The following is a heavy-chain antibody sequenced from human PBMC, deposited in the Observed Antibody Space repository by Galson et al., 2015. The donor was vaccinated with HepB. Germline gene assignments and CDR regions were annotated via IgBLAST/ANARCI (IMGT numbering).Heavy chain of an antibody. CDR3: AKPLEGTYYDFWSGYADYYFYGLDV. Sequence: SLRLSYAVSGFTLSHYAMTWVRQAPGTGLEWVSSISASGGKTYYADPVKGRFIISRDNSKNTLYLQMNSLRVEDTAVFYCAKPLEGTYYDFWSGYADYYFYGLDVWGHGATVTVSS. D-gene: IGHD3-3*01. CDR2: ISASGGKT. V-gene: IGHV3-23*01. CDR1: GFTLSHYA. J-gene: IGHJ6*02.